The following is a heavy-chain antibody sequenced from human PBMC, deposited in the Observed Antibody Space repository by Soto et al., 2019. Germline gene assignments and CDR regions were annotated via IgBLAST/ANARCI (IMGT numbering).Heavy chain of an antibody. V-gene: IGHV3-48*01. CDR3: ARADSGYAHGYYYYGMDV. CDR2: ISSSSSTI. D-gene: IGHD5-12*01. J-gene: IGHJ6*02. Sequence: EVQLVESGGGLVQPGGSLRLSCAAPGFTFSSYSMNWVRQAPGKGLEWVSYISSSSSTIYYADSVKGRFTISRDNAKNSLYLQMNSLRAEDTAVYYCARADSGYAHGYYYYGMDVWGQGTTVTVSS. CDR1: GFTFSSYS.